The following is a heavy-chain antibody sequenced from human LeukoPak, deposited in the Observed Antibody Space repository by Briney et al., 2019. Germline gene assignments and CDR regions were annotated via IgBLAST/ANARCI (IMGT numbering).Heavy chain of an antibody. J-gene: IGHJ4*02. Sequence: SETLSLTCTVSGDSISSSSYTWAWIRQPPGKGLEWIGTIYYSGNTYYNPSLKSRVTISVDTSKIQFSLKVSSVTATDTAVYYCARGSDWYNYWGQGTLVTVSS. CDR1: GDSISSSSYT. CDR3: ARGSDWYNY. D-gene: IGHD6-19*01. CDR2: IYYSGNT. V-gene: IGHV4-39*01.